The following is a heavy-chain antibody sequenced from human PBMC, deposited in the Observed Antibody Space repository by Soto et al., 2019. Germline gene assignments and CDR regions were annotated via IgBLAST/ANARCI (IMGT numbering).Heavy chain of an antibody. CDR1: RFTSGYHA. Sequence: GGSLRLSCAASRFTSGYHAMNWVRQAPGKGLEWVSTISSNGENTHYADSVKGRFIISSDNSSNTVALQMNSLRVEDTAIYYCALRKTGSYFDYWGQGTLVTVSS. CDR3: ALRKTGSYFDY. V-gene: IGHV3-23*01. J-gene: IGHJ4*02. CDR2: ISSNGENT. D-gene: IGHD1-26*01.